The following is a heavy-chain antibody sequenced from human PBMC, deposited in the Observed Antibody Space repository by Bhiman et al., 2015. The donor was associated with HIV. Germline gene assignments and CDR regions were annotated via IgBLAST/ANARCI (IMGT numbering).Heavy chain of an antibody. CDR2: TRYDGSNK. V-gene: IGHV3-30*02. D-gene: IGHD6-13*01. Sequence: VQLVESGGGFVQSGGSLRLSCAASGFPFSSFWMTWVRQAPGKGLEWVTFTRYDGSNKYYTDSVKGRFTISRDNSKNTLYLQMNSLRTEDTAVYYCAKDRAAAAWGVSYYGMDVWGRGTTVTVSS. J-gene: IGHJ6*02. CDR3: AKDRAAAAWGVSYYGMDV. CDR1: GFPFSSFW.